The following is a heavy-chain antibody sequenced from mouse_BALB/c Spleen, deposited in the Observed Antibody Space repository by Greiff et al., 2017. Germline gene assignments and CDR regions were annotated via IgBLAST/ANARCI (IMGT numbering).Heavy chain of an antibody. CDR3: ARQGGYYGSSYFDY. Sequence: EVKLVESGGGLVKPGGSLKLSCAASGFAFSSYDMSWVRQTPEKRLEWVAYISSGGGSTYYPDTVKGRFTISRDNAKNTLYLQMSSLKSEDTAMYYCARQGGYYGSSYFDYWGQGTTLTVSS. CDR2: ISSGGGST. CDR1: GFAFSSYD. J-gene: IGHJ2*01. V-gene: IGHV5-12-1*01. D-gene: IGHD1-1*01.